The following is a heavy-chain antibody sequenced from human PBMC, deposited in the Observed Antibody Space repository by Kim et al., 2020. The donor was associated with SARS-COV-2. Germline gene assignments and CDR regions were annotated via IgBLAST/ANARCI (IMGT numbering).Heavy chain of an antibody. CDR1: GGSISSGDYY. J-gene: IGHJ6*02. Sequence: SETLSLTCTVSGGSISSGDYYWSWIRQPPGKGLEWIGYIYYSGSTYYNPSLKSRVTISVDTSKNQFSLKLSSVTAADTAVYYCARGYFRVTIFGVVSRHGMDLGGQGTTVTVSS. CDR2: IYYSGST. V-gene: IGHV4-30-4*01. CDR3: ARGYFRVTIFGVVSRHGMDL. D-gene: IGHD3-3*01.